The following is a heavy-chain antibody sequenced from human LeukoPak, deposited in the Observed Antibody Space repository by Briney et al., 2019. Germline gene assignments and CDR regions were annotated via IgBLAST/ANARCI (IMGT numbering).Heavy chain of an antibody. V-gene: IGHV1-2*02. D-gene: IGHD3-22*01. CDR3: ARAGDYYDSSYYPGYDS. CDR2: INANSGGT. J-gene: IGHJ4*02. Sequence: GASVKVSCKASGYTFTGYYIHWVRQAPGQGLEWMGWINANSGGTRYAQKLQGRVTMTRDTSISTAYMELSSLRSDDTAVYYCARAGDYYDSSYYPGYDSWGQGTLVTVSS. CDR1: GYTFTGYY.